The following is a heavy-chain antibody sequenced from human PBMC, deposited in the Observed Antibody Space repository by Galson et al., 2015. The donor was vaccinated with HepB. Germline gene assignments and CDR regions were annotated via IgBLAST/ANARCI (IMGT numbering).Heavy chain of an antibody. V-gene: IGHV3-30*04. CDR1: GFTFSSYA. CDR3: ARDKMRHFDY. CDR2: ISYDGSNK. J-gene: IGHJ4*02. Sequence: SLRLSCAASGFTFSSYAMHWVRQAPGKGLEWVAVISYDGSNKYYADSVKGRFTISRDNSKNTLYLQMNSLRAEDTAVYYCARDKMRHFDYWGQGTLVTVSS.